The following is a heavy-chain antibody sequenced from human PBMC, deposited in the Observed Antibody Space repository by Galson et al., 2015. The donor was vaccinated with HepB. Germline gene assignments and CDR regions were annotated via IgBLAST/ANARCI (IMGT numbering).Heavy chain of an antibody. J-gene: IGHJ6*03. CDR3: AKEGGGYSRQDYHYMDV. D-gene: IGHD3-16*01. CDR1: GFTFSSFG. V-gene: IGHV3-33*06. Sequence: SLRLSCAASGFTFSSFGMHWVRQTPGKGLEWVAVIWFDGSSEFYADSVKGRFTISRDNSKNTLSLQMNSLILDDTAVYYCAKEGGGYSRQDYHYMDVWGKGTTVTVSS. CDR2: IWFDGSSE.